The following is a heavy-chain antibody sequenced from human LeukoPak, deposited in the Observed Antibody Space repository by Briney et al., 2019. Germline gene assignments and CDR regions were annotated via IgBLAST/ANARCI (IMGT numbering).Heavy chain of an antibody. CDR1: GGTFSSYA. CDR3: ARDMVTTDYFDY. J-gene: IGHJ4*02. D-gene: IGHD4-17*01. V-gene: IGHV1-69*04. CDR2: IIPILGIA. Sequence: SVKVSCKASGGTFSSYAISWVRQAPGQGLEWMGRIIPILGIANYAQKFQGRVTITADKSTSTAYMELSSLRSEDTAVYYCARDMVTTDYFDYWGQGTLVTVSS.